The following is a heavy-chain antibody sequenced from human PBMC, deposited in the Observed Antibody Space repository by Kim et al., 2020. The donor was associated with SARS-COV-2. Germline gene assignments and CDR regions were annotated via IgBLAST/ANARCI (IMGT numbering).Heavy chain of an antibody. CDR1: GGSISSYY. CDR3: ARVALRYYYYGMDV. CDR2: IYYSGST. V-gene: IGHV4-59*01. D-gene: IGHD5-12*01. J-gene: IGHJ6*02. Sequence: SETLSLTCTVSGGSISSYYWSWIRQPPGKGLEWIGYIYYSGSTNYNPSLKSRVTISVDTSKNQFSLKLSSVTAADTAVYYCARVALRYYYYGMDVWGQGTTVTVSS.